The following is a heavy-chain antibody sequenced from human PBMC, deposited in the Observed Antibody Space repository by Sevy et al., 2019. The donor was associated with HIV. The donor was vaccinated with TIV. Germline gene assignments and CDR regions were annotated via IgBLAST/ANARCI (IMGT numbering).Heavy chain of an antibody. D-gene: IGHD6-6*01. CDR3: ARGLGDNSSSERDY. J-gene: IGHJ4*02. V-gene: IGHV1-2*02. CDR2: INPNSGGT. Sequence: ASVKVSCKASGYTFTGYYMHWVRQAPGQGIEWMGWINPNSGGTNYAQKFQGRVTMTRDTSISTAYMELSRLRSDDTAVYYCARGLGDNSSSERDYWGQGTLVTVSS. CDR1: GYTFTGYY.